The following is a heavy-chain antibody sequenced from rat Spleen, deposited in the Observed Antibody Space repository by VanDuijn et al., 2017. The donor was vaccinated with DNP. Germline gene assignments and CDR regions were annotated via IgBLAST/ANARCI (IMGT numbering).Heavy chain of an antibody. CDR3: TTLITFMNG. Sequence: EVKLVESGGGLVQPGRSLKLSCAASGFNFNDHWMGWVRQAPGKGLEWIGEINKDSSTINYIPSLKDKFTVSRDNAQNTLYLQMSKLGSEDTATYYCTTLITFMNGWGQGTSVTVSS. J-gene: IGHJ4*01. V-gene: IGHV4-2*01. CDR1: GFNFNDHW. D-gene: IGHD1-1*01. CDR2: INKDSSTI.